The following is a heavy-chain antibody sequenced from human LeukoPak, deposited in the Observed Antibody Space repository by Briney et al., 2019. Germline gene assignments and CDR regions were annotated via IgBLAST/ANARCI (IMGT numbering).Heavy chain of an antibody. D-gene: IGHD3-22*01. J-gene: IGHJ4*02. CDR2: IYYSGST. V-gene: IGHV4-31*03. CDR3: AKSHYYDSSGYYGLYFDY. CDR1: GGSISSGGYY. Sequence: SETLSLTCTVSGGSISSGGYYWSWIRQHPGKGLEWIGYIYYSGSTYYNPSLKSRVTISVDTSKNQFSLKLSSVTAADTAVYYCAKSHYYDSSGYYGLYFDYWGQGTLVTVSS.